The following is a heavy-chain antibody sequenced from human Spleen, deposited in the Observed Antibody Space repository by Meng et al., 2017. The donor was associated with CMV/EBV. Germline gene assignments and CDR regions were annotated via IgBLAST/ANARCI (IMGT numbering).Heavy chain of an antibody. D-gene: IGHD2-21*01. Sequence: SGYTFTDYYIHGVRQAPGQGLECMGWINPKSGGTHYTQKFQDRVTMTRDTSISTAYMELSRLRSDDTAVYYCARGGAYCGGDCYPRPWGQGTLVTVSS. J-gene: IGHJ5*02. CDR1: GYTFTDYY. CDR3: ARGGAYCGGDCYPRP. V-gene: IGHV1-2*02. CDR2: INPKSGGT.